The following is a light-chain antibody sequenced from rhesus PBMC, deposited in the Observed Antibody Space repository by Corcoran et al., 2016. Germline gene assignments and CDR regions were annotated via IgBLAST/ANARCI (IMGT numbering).Light chain of an antibody. CDR1: QAISTY. CDR3: QQYDTLPWT. Sequence: DIQMTQSPSSLSASVGDRVTITCRPSQAISTYLTLYQQQPGKAPNLLIYSANRLESGIPSRLRGSGCVTEYTLTISSLQPEDFATYYCQQYDTLPWTFGHGTKVEI. V-gene: IGKV1-32*01. CDR2: SAN. J-gene: IGKJ1*01.